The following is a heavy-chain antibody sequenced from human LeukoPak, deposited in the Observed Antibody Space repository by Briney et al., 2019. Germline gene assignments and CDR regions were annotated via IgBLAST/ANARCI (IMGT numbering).Heavy chain of an antibody. CDR3: ARAPYSSGWYGGSYFDY. V-gene: IGHV1-69*04. CDR1: GGTFSSYA. J-gene: IGHJ4*02. D-gene: IGHD6-19*01. Sequence: ASVKVPCKASGGTFSSYAISWVRQAPGQGLEWMGRIIPILGIANYAQKFQGRVTITADKSTSTAYMELSSLRSEDTAVYYCARAPYSSGWYGGSYFDYWGQGTLVTVSS. CDR2: IIPILGIA.